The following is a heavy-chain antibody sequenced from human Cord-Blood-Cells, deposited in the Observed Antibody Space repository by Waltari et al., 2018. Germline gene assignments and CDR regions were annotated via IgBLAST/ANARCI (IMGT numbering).Heavy chain of an antibody. CDR1: GGSFSGYY. Sequence: QVQLQQWGAGLLKPSETLSLTCAVYGGSFSGYYWSWIRQPPGKGREWIGEINHSGSPNYNPSLKSRVTLSVDTSKNQFSLKLSSVTAADTAVYYCARSGDSGSYDYWGQGTLVTVSS. V-gene: IGHV4-34*01. D-gene: IGHD1-26*01. CDR3: ARSGDSGSYDY. CDR2: INHSGSP. J-gene: IGHJ4*02.